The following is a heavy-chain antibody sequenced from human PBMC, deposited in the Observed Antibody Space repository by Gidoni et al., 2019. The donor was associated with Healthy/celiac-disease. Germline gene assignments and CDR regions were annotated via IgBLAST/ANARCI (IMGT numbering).Heavy chain of an antibody. V-gene: IGHV4-34*01. CDR3: ARGGTMVRRPWNDY. J-gene: IGHJ4*02. CDR1: GGSFSGYY. D-gene: IGHD3-10*01. CDR2: INHSGST. Sequence: QVQLQQWGAGLLKPSETLSPTCAVYGGSFSGYYWSWIRQPPGKGMEWIGEINHSGSTNYNPSLKSRVTISVDTSKNQFSLKLSSVTAADTAVYYCARGGTMVRRPWNDYWGQGTLVTVSS.